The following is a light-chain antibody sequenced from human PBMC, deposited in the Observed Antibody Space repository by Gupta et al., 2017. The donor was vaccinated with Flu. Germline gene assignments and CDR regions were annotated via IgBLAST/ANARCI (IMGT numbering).Light chain of an antibody. CDR2: GAS. Sequence: ELVLTQSPGTLSLSPGERATLSRRASQSITNNYFAWYQQKPGQPPRLLIHGASRRATGIPGRFSAGGAGTDFTLTISRREPEDSAVYFCQEYGSSGSTFTFGPGTKVDI. J-gene: IGKJ3*01. CDR3: QEYGSSGSTFT. V-gene: IGKV3-20*01. CDR1: QSITNNY.